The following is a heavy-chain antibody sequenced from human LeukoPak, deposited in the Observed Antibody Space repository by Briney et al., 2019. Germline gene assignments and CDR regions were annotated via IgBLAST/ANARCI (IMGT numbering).Heavy chain of an antibody. V-gene: IGHV3-15*01. CDR1: GFTFSNAW. D-gene: IGHD2-2*01. J-gene: IGHJ4*02. CDR3: TTPGGPAAFDFDY. Sequence: GGSLRLSCAASGFTFSNAWMSWVRQAPGKGLEWVGRIKSKTDGGTTDYAAPVKGRFTISRDDSKNTLYLQMNSLKTEDTAVYYCTTPGGPAAFDFDYWGQGTLVTVSS. CDR2: IKSKTDGGTT.